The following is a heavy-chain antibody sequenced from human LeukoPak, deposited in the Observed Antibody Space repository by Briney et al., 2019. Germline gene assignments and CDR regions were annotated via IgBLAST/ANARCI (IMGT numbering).Heavy chain of an antibody. D-gene: IGHD6-19*01. V-gene: IGHV4-38-2*01. CDR1: GYSIRSGYY. CDR3: ARVGQLAGTRPA. Sequence: PSETLSLTCAVSGYSIRSGYYWGWIRQPPGKGLEWIGSIYHSGSTYYNPSLKSRVTISVDTSKNQFSLKLSSVTAADTAVYYCARVGQLAGTRPAWGQGTLVTVSS. J-gene: IGHJ5*02. CDR2: IYHSGST.